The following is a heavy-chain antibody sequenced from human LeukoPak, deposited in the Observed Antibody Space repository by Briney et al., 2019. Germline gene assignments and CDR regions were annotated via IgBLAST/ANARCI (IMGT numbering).Heavy chain of an antibody. V-gene: IGHV3-21*01. CDR2: ISGSGGST. Sequence: GGSLRLSCAASGFTFSSYWMHWVRQAPGKGLVWVSGISGSGGSTYYADSVKGRFTISRDNAKNSLYLQMNSLRAEDTAVYYCARDEGYFQHWGQGTLVTVSS. J-gene: IGHJ1*01. CDR3: ARDEGYFQH. CDR1: GFTFSSYW.